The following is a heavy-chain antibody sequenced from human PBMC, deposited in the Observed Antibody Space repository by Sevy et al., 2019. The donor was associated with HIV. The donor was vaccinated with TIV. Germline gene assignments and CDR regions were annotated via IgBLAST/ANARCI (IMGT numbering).Heavy chain of an antibody. J-gene: IGHJ3*02. CDR1: EFTLGNYW. V-gene: IGHV3-7*01. D-gene: IGHD2-15*01. CDR3: AGVGIVVGGAFDI. Sequence: GGSLRLSCVASEFTLGNYWMTWVRQAPGKGLEWVANIHEDGSEKNYVDSVKGRFTISRDNAKNSLYLQMNSLRAEDTAVYYCAGVGIVVGGAFDIWGQGTMVTVSS. CDR2: IHEDGSEK.